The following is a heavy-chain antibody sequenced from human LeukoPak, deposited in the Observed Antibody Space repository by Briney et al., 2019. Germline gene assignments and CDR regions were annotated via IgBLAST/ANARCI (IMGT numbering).Heavy chain of an antibody. J-gene: IGHJ6*02. CDR2: ISAYNGNT. V-gene: IGHV1-18*01. D-gene: IGHD3-22*01. Sequence: ASVKVSCKASGYTFTSYGIGWVRQAPGQGLEWMGWISAYNGNTNYAQKLQGRVTMTTDTSTSTAYMELRSLRSDDTAVYYCARDSGPNYYDSSGYYYYYGMDVWGQGTTVTVSS. CDR1: GYTFTSYG. CDR3: ARDSGPNYYDSSGYYYYYGMDV.